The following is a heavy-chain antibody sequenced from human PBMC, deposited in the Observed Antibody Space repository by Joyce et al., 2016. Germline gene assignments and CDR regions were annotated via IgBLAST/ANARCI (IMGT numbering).Heavy chain of an antibody. V-gene: IGHV3-23*01. D-gene: IGHD2-8*01. Sequence: EVQLLQSGGGLVQPGGSLRLSCAASGFPFTNYAMGWVRQAPGKGLEWVSAISGRDPGTYHADSVGGRFAISRDNSKNTLYLQMNSLRAADTAIYYCAKGSRASCANTLCYQADYWGQGTLVTVSS. CDR2: ISGRDPGT. CDR1: GFPFTNYA. J-gene: IGHJ4*02. CDR3: AKGSRASCANTLCYQADY.